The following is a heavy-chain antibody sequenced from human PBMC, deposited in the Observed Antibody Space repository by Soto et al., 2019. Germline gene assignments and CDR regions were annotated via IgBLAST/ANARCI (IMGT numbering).Heavy chain of an antibody. Sequence: PGGSLRLSCAASGFTFSTYNMNWVRQAPGKGLEWVSSISSGATYRYYPDSVKGRFTVSRDNPNNSLYLQMNSLRGEDTAVYYCARGWGTTVVTLDAFAIWGQGTMVTVSS. CDR2: ISSGATYR. D-gene: IGHD2-21*02. J-gene: IGHJ3*02. V-gene: IGHV3-21*01. CDR1: GFTFSTYN. CDR3: ARGWGTTVVTLDAFAI.